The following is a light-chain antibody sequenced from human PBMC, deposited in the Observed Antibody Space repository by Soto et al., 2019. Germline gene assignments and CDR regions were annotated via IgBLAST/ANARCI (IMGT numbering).Light chain of an antibody. CDR3: QQRSNWPRT. V-gene: IGKV3D-20*02. Sequence: EIVLTQSPGTLSLSPGERATLSCRASQSVSSSYLAWYQQKPGQAPRLLIYGAPSRATGIPDRFSGSGSGTDFTLTISSLEPEDFAVYYCQQRSNWPRTFGQGTKVEIK. J-gene: IGKJ1*01. CDR2: GAP. CDR1: QSVSSSY.